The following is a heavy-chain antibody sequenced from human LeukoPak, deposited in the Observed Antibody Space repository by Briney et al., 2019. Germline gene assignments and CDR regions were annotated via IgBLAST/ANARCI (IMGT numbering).Heavy chain of an antibody. J-gene: IGHJ3*02. V-gene: IGHV3-53*01. CDR1: GFMFSSYA. CDR3: ARGGRGSAAVVAPRSFDI. Sequence: SGGSLRLSCAASGFMFSSYAMHWVRQAPGKGLEWVSVTYTGGNSYYADSVKGRFIISRDISKNTLYLQMNSLRAEDSALYYCARGGRGSAAVVAPRSFDIWGQGTMVTVSS. CDR2: TYTGGNS. D-gene: IGHD3-22*01.